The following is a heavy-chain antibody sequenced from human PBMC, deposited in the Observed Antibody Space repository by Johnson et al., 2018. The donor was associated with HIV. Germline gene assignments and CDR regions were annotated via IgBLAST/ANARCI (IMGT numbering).Heavy chain of an antibody. CDR1: GFTFSSYG. J-gene: IGHJ3*02. CDR3: AKDSNRWELLQDAFDS. V-gene: IGHV3-33*06. Sequence: QMLLVESGGGVVQPGGSLRLSCAASGFTFSSYGMHWVRQAPGKGLEWVALIWTDGSDKYYADSVTGRFPISRDNSKNTLYLQMNSLRAEDTDVYYCAKDSNRWELLQDAFDSWGQGTMVTVSS. D-gene: IGHD1-26*01. CDR2: IWTDGSDK.